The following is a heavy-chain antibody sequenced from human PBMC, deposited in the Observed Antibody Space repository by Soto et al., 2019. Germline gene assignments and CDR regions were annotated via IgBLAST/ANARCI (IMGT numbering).Heavy chain of an antibody. CDR2: ISYDGSNN. V-gene: IGHV3-30*04. Sequence: QVQLVESGGGVVQPGRSLRLSCVASGFTSSNYFMHWVRQAPGKGLEWVALISYDGSNNHYTDSVKGRLTISRDNSKNTLYLQMNSLRGEYTAVYFCARGDPYYGMDVWGQWTTVTVSS. CDR3: ARGDPYYGMDV. CDR1: GFTSSNYF. J-gene: IGHJ6*02.